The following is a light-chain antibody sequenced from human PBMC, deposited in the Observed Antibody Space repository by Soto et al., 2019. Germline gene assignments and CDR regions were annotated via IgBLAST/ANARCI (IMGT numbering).Light chain of an antibody. CDR1: QSVSSN. Sequence: ETVMTQSPVTLSVSPGETATLSCRASQSVSSNLAWYQQKPGQVPRLLIYGASTRATGIPARFSGSGSGTEFTLTISSLQSEDFAVYYCQQYNNWPWTFGQGTKVEIK. V-gene: IGKV3-15*01. J-gene: IGKJ1*01. CDR2: GAS. CDR3: QQYNNWPWT.